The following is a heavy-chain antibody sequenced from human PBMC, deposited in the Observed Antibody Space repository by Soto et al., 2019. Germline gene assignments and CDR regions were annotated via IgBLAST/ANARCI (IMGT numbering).Heavy chain of an antibody. D-gene: IGHD3-22*01. CDR1: GGSISSGGYS. Sequence: SETLSLTCAVSGGSISSGGYSWSWIRQPPGKGLEWIGYIYHSGSTYYNPSLKSRVTISVDRSKNQFSLKLSSVTAADTAVYYCARSAFTYYYDSSGYVGGAFDIWGQGTIVTVSS. V-gene: IGHV4-30-2*01. CDR3: ARSAFTYYYDSSGYVGGAFDI. J-gene: IGHJ3*02. CDR2: IYHSGST.